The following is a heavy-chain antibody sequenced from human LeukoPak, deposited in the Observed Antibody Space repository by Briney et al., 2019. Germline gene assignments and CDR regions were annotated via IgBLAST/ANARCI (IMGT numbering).Heavy chain of an antibody. V-gene: IGHV4-39*07. Sequence: PSETLSLTCTVSGGSISSSSYYWGWIRQPPGKGLEWIGSIYHSGSTYYNPSLKSQVTISVDTSKNQFSLKLSSVTAADTAVYYCARADSSGYCIDWGQGTLVTVSS. J-gene: IGHJ4*02. CDR2: IYHSGST. D-gene: IGHD3-22*01. CDR1: GGSISSSSYY. CDR3: ARADSSGYCID.